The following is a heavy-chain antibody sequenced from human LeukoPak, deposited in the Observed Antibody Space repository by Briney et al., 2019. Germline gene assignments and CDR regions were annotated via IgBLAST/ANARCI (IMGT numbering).Heavy chain of an antibody. CDR3: ARKGEHYGDYDY. CDR2: ISPNSGGP. D-gene: IGHD4-17*01. Sequence: ASVKVSCKASGYTFTGYYMHLVRQAPGQGLEWMGWISPNSGGPNYAQRFQGRVTMTRDTSISTAYMELSRLRSDDTAVYYCARKGEHYGDYDYWGQGTLVTVSS. J-gene: IGHJ4*02. CDR1: GYTFTGYY. V-gene: IGHV1-2*02.